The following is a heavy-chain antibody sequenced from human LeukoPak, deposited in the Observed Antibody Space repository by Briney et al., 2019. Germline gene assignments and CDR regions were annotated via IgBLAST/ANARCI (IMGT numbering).Heavy chain of an antibody. J-gene: IGHJ3*02. CDR1: GFTFSSYA. V-gene: IGHV3-23*01. CDR3: AKVPSPYDSSDI. Sequence: GGSLRLSCAASGFTFSSYAMSWVRQAPGKGLEWVSAISGSGGSTYYADSVKGRFTVSRDNSKNTLYLHMSSLRVDDTALYYCAKVPSPYDSSDIWGQGTMVTVSS. CDR2: ISGSGGST.